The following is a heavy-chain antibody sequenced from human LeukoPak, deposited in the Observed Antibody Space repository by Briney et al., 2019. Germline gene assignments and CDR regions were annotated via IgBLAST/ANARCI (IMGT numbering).Heavy chain of an antibody. D-gene: IGHD3-16*01. V-gene: IGHV3-21*01. CDR3: ARDWGRDGFYYYYGMDV. CDR2: ISSSSSYI. CDR1: GFTFSSYS. Sequence: GGSLRLSCAASGFTFSSYSMNWVRQAPGKGLEWVSSISSSSSYIYYADSVKGRFTISRDNAKNSLYLQMNSLRAEDTAVYYCARDWGRDGFYYYYGMDVWGQGTTVTVS. J-gene: IGHJ6*02.